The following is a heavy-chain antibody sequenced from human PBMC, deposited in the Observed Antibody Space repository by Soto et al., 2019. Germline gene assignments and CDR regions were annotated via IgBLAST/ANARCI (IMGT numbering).Heavy chain of an antibody. CDR2: INHSGST. Sequence: SETLSLTCTVSGGSISSGGYYWSWIRQPPGKGLEWIGEINHSGSTNYNPSLKSRVTISVDTSKNQFSLKLSSVTAADTAVYYCARGPRRIAVAGRRANNWFDPWGQGTLVTVSS. V-gene: IGHV4-39*07. CDR3: ARGPRRIAVAGRRANNWFDP. CDR1: GGSISSGGYY. D-gene: IGHD6-19*01. J-gene: IGHJ5*02.